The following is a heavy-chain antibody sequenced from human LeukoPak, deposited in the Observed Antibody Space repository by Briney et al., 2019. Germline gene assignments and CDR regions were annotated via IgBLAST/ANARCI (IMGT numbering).Heavy chain of an antibody. J-gene: IGHJ4*02. D-gene: IGHD3-10*01. CDR3: TKEKYYNGYGSGSVGFDY. CDR1: GLTFSNYA. V-gene: IGHV3-23*01. CDR2: ISGSGANT. Sequence: PPGGSLRLSCAASGLTFSNYAMSWVRQAPGKGLEWVSAISGSGANTYYSDSVKGRFTISRDNSRNTLYLQMNSLRAEDTAVYYCTKEKYYNGYGSGSVGFDYWGQGTLVTVSS.